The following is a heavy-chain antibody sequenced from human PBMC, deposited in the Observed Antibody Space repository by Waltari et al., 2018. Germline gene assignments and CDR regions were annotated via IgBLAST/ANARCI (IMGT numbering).Heavy chain of an antibody. Sequence: QVQLQESGPGLVKPSQTLSLTCTVSGGSISSGSYYWSWIRQPAGKGLEWIGRIYTSGTTNYNPPPKSRVTIAVDTSKNQFSLKLSSVTAADTAVYYCARRTSERIGPWIGEPQDTAFDIWGQGTMVTVSS. CDR1: GGSISSGSYY. V-gene: IGHV4-61*02. D-gene: IGHD3-10*01. CDR3: ARRTSERIGPWIGEPQDTAFDI. J-gene: IGHJ3*02. CDR2: IYTSGTT.